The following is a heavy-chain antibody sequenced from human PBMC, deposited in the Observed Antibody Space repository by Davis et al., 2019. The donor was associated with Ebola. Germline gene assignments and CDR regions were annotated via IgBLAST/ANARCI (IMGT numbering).Heavy chain of an antibody. CDR3: ARDEYSSSSTRFDP. D-gene: IGHD6-6*01. V-gene: IGHV4-59*12. J-gene: IGHJ5*02. CDR1: GGSISSYY. CDR2: IYYSGST. Sequence: PSETLSLTCTVSGGSISSYYWSWIRQPPGKGLEWIGYIYYSGSTNYNPSLKSRVTISVDKSKNQFSLKLSSVTAADTAVYYCARDEYSSSSTRFDPWGQGTLVTVSS.